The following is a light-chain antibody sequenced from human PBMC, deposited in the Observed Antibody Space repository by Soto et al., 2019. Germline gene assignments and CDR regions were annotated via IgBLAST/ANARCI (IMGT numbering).Light chain of an antibody. CDR2: EVN. CDR1: SSDIGGYNY. CDR3: SSYTSSSTAV. Sequence: QSALTQPASVSGSPGQSITISCTGTSSDIGGYNYVSWYQQHPGKAPQLIIYEVNNRPSGISDRFSGSKSGNTASLTISGLQAEDEADYYCSSYTSSSTAVLGGGTKLTVL. J-gene: IGLJ2*01. V-gene: IGLV2-14*01.